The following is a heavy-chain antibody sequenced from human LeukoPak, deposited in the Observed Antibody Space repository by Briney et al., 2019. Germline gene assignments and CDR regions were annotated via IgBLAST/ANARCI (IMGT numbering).Heavy chain of an antibody. D-gene: IGHD5-12*01. CDR3: ARDGATFSGYDWYYYMDV. CDR1: GFTFSRNW. V-gene: IGHV3-7*01. J-gene: IGHJ6*03. CDR2: IKQDGSEI. Sequence: PGGSLRLSCAASGFTFSRNWMTWVRQAPGRGLEWVANIKQDGSEIYYADSVKGRFTISRDNAKNSLYLQMNSLRAEDTAVYYCARDGATFSGYDWYYYMDVWGKGTTVTVSS.